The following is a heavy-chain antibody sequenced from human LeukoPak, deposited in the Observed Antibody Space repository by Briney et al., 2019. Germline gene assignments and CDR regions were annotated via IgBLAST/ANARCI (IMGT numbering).Heavy chain of an antibody. CDR1: GFTLSSYA. CDR3: ARRLGDAFDI. CDR2: IKQDGSEK. V-gene: IGHV3-7*01. Sequence: GGSLRLSCVASGFTLSSYAVSWVRQAPGKGLEWVANIKQDGSEKYYVDSVKGRFTISRDNAKNSLSLQMNSLRAEDTAVYYCARRLGDAFDIWGQGTMVTVSS. J-gene: IGHJ3*02.